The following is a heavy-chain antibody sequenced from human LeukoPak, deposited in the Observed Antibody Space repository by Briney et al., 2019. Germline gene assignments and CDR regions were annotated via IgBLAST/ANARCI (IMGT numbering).Heavy chain of an antibody. CDR3: ARRFANYYGMDV. J-gene: IGHJ6*02. D-gene: IGHD3-3*01. CDR1: GFTFSSYG. V-gene: IGHV3-30*03. CDR2: ISYDGSNK. Sequence: GRSLRLSCAASGFTFSSYGMHWVRQAPGKGLEWVAVISYDGSNKYYADSVKGRFTISRDNSKNTLYLQMNSLRAEDTAVYYCARRFANYYGMDVWGQGTTVTVSS.